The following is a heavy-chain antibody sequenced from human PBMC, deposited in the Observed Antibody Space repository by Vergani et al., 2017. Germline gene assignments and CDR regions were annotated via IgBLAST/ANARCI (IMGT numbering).Heavy chain of an antibody. V-gene: IGHV3-30*18. Sequence: QVQLVESGGGVVQPGRSLRLSCAASGFTFSSYGMHWVRQAPGKGLEWVAVISYDGSNKYYADSVKGRFTISRDNSKNTLYLQMNSLRAEDTAVYYCAKDGVRGVIWGYFDYWGQGTLVTVSS. CDR1: GFTFSSYG. CDR3: AKDGVRGVIWGYFDY. D-gene: IGHD3-10*01. J-gene: IGHJ4*02. CDR2: ISYDGSNK.